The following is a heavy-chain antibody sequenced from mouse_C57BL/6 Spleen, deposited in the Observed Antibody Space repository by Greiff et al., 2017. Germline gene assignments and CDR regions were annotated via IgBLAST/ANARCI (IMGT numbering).Heavy chain of an antibody. CDR3: ARYMDSDGAMDY. CDR2: IRNKANGYTK. CDR1: GFTFTDYY. D-gene: IGHD2-12*01. V-gene: IGHV7-3*01. J-gene: IGHJ4*01. Sequence: EVMLVESGGGLVQPGGSLSLSCAASGFTFTDYYMSWVRQPPGQALEWLGFIRNKANGYTKEYSASVKGRFTISRDNSQRILYLQMNALRAEDSATYYSARYMDSDGAMDYWGQGTSVTVSS.